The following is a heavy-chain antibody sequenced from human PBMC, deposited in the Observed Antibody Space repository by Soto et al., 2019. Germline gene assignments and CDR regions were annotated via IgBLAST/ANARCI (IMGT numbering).Heavy chain of an antibody. CDR3: ARVLSANDILTGYYGGYYYYGMDV. D-gene: IGHD3-9*01. CDR2: IIPIFGTA. Sequence: QVQLVQSGAEVKKPGSSVKVSCKASGGTFSSYAISWVRQAPGQGLEWMGGIIPIFGTANYAQKFQGRVTIPADESTSTAYMELSSLRSEDTAVYYCARVLSANDILTGYYGGYYYYGMDVWGQGTTVTVSS. CDR1: GGTFSSYA. V-gene: IGHV1-69*01. J-gene: IGHJ6*02.